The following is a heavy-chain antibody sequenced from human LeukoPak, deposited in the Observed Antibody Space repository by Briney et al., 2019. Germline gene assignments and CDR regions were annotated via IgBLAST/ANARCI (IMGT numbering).Heavy chain of an antibody. J-gene: IGHJ4*02. D-gene: IGHD6-6*01. Sequence: SETLSLTCAVYGGSFSGYYWSWIRQPPGKGLEWIEEINHSGSTNYNPSLKSRVTISVDTSKNQFSLKLSSVTAADTAVYYCARGLGVAARRFDYWGQGTLVTVSS. V-gene: IGHV4-34*01. CDR2: INHSGST. CDR3: ARGLGVAARRFDY. CDR1: GGSFSGYY.